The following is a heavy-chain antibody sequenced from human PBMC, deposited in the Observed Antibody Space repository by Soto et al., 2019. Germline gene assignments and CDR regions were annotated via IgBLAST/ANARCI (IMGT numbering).Heavy chain of an antibody. CDR1: GGSISSGGYS. CDR2: IYHSGGN. V-gene: IGHV4-30-2*01. D-gene: IGHD2-21*01. CDR3: DGVRGPYGGGECYPPTPNWFET. J-gene: IGHJ5*02. Sequence: QLQLQESGSGLVKPSQTLSLICAVSGGSISSGGYSWSWIRQPPGKGLEWIGDIYHSGGNYYNPSLQSRVTIPVAGYKHPISLKVSSVTAADSAVYDCDGVRGPYGGGECYPPTPNWFETWGQGTLDTVSS.